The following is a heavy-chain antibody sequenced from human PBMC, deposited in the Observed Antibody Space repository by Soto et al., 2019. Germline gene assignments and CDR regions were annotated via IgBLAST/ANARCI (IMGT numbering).Heavy chain of an antibody. J-gene: IGHJ6*02. D-gene: IGHD6-13*01. CDR2: ISSSSSTI. CDR1: GFTFSSYS. CDR3: ARDPMPAGVVGSSWLDYYYYYGMDV. Sequence: PGGSLRLSCAASGFTFSSYSMNWVRQAPGKGLEWVPYISSSSSTIYYADSVKGRFTISRDNAKNSLYLQMNSLRDEDTAVYYCARDPMPAGVVGSSWLDYYYYYGMDVWVQGTTVTVSS. V-gene: IGHV3-48*02.